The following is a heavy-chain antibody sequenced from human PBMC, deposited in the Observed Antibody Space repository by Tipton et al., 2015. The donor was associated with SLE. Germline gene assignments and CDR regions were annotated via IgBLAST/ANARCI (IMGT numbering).Heavy chain of an antibody. Sequence: LRLSCTVSGVSITPYYWTWIRQTPGKGLEWLGYIYHSDSANYNPSLTSRVSMSLDTSQNQFSLQLSSVTAADTAVYYCAKVGKRDYYGSGPYYNVAEYYMDVWGKGTTVTVSS. J-gene: IGHJ6*03. D-gene: IGHD3-10*01. CDR1: GVSITPYY. V-gene: IGHV4-59*01. CDR3: AKVGKRDYYGSGPYYNVAEYYMDV. CDR2: IYHSDSA.